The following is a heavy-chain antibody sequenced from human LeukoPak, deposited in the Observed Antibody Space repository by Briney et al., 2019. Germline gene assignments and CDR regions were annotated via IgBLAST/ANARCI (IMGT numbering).Heavy chain of an antibody. CDR3: ATERPTYYYDSSGYLY. J-gene: IGHJ4*02. Sequence: GGSLRLSCAASGFTFSSYSMNWVRQAPGKGLEWVSYISSSSSTIYYADSVKGRFTISRDNAKNSLYLQMNSLRAEDTAVYYCATERPTYYYDSSGYLYWGQGTLVTVSS. CDR2: ISSSSSTI. D-gene: IGHD3-22*01. CDR1: GFTFSSYS. V-gene: IGHV3-48*01.